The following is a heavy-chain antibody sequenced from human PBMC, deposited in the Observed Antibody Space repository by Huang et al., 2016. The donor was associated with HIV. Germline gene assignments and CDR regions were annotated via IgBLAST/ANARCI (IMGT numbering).Heavy chain of an antibody. CDR1: GGSFSGHY. CDR3: ARMFKYDSGGYWGNDAFDI. J-gene: IGHJ3*02. D-gene: IGHD3-22*01. V-gene: IGHV4-34*02. CDR2: ISESGST. Sequence: QVQLQQWGAELLKPSESLSLTCAVSGGSFSGHYWTWIRQPPGRGLEWSGEISESGSTTYNPSLKSRVTISGDTSQSQFSLKLNSVTAADTAIYYCARMFKYDSGGYWGNDAFDIWGQGTMVTVSS.